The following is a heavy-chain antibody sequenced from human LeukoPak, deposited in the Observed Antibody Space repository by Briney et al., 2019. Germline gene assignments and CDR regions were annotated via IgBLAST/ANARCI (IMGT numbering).Heavy chain of an antibody. Sequence: ASVTVSFTASGYTFTVYYMHWVRQAPGQGLEWMGWINPNSGGTNYAQKFQGRVTMTRDTSISTAYMELSSLRSEDTAVYYCARDDSSGYSMYYFDYWGQGTLVTVSS. J-gene: IGHJ4*02. CDR1: GYTFTVYY. CDR3: ARDDSSGYSMYYFDY. V-gene: IGHV1-2*02. CDR2: INPNSGGT. D-gene: IGHD3-22*01.